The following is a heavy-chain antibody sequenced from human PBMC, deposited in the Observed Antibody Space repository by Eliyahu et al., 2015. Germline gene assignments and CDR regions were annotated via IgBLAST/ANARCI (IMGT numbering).Heavy chain of an antibody. D-gene: IGHD3-10*01. V-gene: IGHV4-34*01. CDR3: ARGGRIRGSGSYYKRVLDFDY. J-gene: IGHJ4*02. CDR2: INHSGST. Sequence: WIGEINHSGSTNYNPSLKSRVTISVDTSKNQFSLKLSSVTAADTAVYYCARGGRIRGSGSYYKRVLDFDYWGQGTLVTVSS.